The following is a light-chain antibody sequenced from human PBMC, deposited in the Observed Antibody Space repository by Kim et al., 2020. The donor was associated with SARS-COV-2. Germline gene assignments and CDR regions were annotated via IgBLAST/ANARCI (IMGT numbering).Light chain of an antibody. CDR3: QVWDSSSDHPYV. Sequence: PGKTAWSTCGGNNIGSKSVHWYQQKPGQAPVLVIYYDSDRPSGIPERFSGSNSGNTATLTISRVEAGDEADYYCQVWDSSSDHPYVFGTGTKVTVL. J-gene: IGLJ1*01. V-gene: IGLV3-21*04. CDR1: NIGSKS. CDR2: YDS.